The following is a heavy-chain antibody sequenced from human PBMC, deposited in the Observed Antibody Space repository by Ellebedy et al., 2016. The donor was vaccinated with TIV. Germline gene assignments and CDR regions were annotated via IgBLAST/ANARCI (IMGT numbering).Heavy chain of an antibody. D-gene: IGHD6-13*01. CDR1: VDSLSSNSAA. J-gene: IGHJ5*02. V-gene: IGHV6-1*01. CDR3: ANIAAAGSLAS. Sequence: SQTLSLTCAISVDSLSSNSAAWNWTRQPPSRGPEWPGRTYYRSKWSNDYAVSVKSRITINPDTSKNQFSLQLNSVTPEDTAVYYCANIAAAGSLASWGPGTLVTVSS. CDR2: TYYRSKWSN.